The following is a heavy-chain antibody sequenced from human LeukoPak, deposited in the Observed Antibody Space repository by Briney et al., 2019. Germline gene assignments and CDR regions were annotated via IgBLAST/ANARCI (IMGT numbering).Heavy chain of an antibody. CDR3: ARVAYYSDISGYLYYFDY. D-gene: IGHD3-22*01. Sequence: PSGTLSLTCAVSGGSISSSNWWSWVRQPPGKGLEWIGHIYYSGSTNYNPSLKSRVSISIDTSKNQFSLKLSSVTAADTAVYYCARVAYYSDISGYLYYFDYWGQGTLVTVSS. CDR2: IYYSGST. CDR1: GGSISSSNW. V-gene: IGHV4-4*02. J-gene: IGHJ4*02.